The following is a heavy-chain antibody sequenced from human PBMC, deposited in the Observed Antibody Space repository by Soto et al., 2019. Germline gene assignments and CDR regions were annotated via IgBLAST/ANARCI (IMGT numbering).Heavy chain of an antibody. D-gene: IGHD3-3*01. J-gene: IGHJ4*02. V-gene: IGHV1-18*01. CDR3: AGRADAPHDFWSGYYFDY. CDR2: ISAYNGNT. Sequence: ASVKVSCKASGYTFASSGISWVRQAPGQGLEWMGWISAYNGNTNYAQKLQGRVTMTTDTSTSTAYMELRSLRSDDTAVYYGAGRADAPHDFWSGYYFDYWGQGTLVTVAS. CDR1: GYTFASSG.